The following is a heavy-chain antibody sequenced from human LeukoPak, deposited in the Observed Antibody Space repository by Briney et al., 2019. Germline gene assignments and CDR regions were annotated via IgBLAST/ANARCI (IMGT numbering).Heavy chain of an antibody. J-gene: IGHJ4*02. CDR3: ARDGPYSGSYGSYFDY. CDR2: IWYDGSNK. Sequence: GGSLRLSCAASGFTFSSYGMHWVRQAPGKGLEWVAVIWYDGSNKYYADSVKGRFTISRDNSKNTLYLLMNSLRAEDTAVYYCARDGPYSGSYGSYFDYWGQGTLVTVSS. D-gene: IGHD1-26*01. V-gene: IGHV3-33*01. CDR1: GFTFSSYG.